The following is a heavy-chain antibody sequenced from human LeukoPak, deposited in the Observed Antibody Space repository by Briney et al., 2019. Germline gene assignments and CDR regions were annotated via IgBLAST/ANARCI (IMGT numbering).Heavy chain of an antibody. CDR3: ARRDGYSSWYFDL. V-gene: IGHV4-39*01. J-gene: IGHJ2*01. CDR2: IYYGGTT. Sequence: SETLSLTCTVSGGSLTSSNYYGGWIRQPPGKGLEWIGAIYYGGTTYYNPSLRSRVTVSIDTSKNQFSLNLNSVSAADTAVYYCARRDGYSSWYFDLWGRGTLVTVSS. D-gene: IGHD5-24*01. CDR1: GGSLTSSNYY.